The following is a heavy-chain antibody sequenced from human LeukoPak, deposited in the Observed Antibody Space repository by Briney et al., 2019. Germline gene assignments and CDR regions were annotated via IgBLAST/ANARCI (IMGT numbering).Heavy chain of an antibody. CDR2: ISGSGGST. D-gene: IGHD2-2*01. V-gene: IGHV3-23*01. CDR3: ALYQLQSDFDY. CDR1: GLTFSSYA. J-gene: IGHJ4*02. Sequence: GGSLRLSCAASGLTFSSYAMGWVRQAPGKGLEWVSAISGSGGSTYYADSVKGRFTISRDNSKNTLYLQMNSLRAEDTAVYYCALYQLQSDFDYWGQGTLVTVSS.